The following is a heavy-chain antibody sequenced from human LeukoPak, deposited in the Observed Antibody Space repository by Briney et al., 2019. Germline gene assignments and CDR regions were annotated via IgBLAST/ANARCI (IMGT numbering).Heavy chain of an antibody. CDR1: GGSISSSSYY. V-gene: IGHV4-39*07. CDR3: ARLRPGRLLWFREQKGDY. J-gene: IGHJ4*02. D-gene: IGHD3-10*01. Sequence: SETLSLTCTVSGGSISSSSYYWGWIRQPPGKGLEWIGSIYYSGSTYYNPSLKSRVTISVDTSKNQFSLKLSSVTAADTAVYYCARLRPGRLLWFREQKGDYWGQGTLVTVSS. CDR2: IYYSGST.